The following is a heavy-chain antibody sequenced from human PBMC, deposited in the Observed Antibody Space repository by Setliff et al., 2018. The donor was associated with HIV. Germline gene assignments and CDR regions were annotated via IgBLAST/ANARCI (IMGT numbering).Heavy chain of an antibody. CDR2: IYHSGST. D-gene: IGHD2-8*01. J-gene: IGHJ3*02. CDR1: GYSISSGYY. V-gene: IGHV4-38-2*01. Sequence: SETLSLTCAVSGYSISSGYYWGWIRQPPGKGLEWIGSIYHSGSTYYNPSLKSRVTISVDTSKNQFSLKLSSVTAADTAVYYCARGLDIVLMVYAIPDAFDIWGQGTMVTISS. CDR3: ARGLDIVLMVYAIPDAFDI.